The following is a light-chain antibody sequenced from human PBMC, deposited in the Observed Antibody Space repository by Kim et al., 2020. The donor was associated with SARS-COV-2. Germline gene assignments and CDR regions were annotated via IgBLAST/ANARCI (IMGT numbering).Light chain of an antibody. CDR3: LQHKTFPYT. CDR1: QDISYF. V-gene: IGKV1-17*03. Sequence: SASVGDRVTLTCRASQDISYFLAWIQQKPGKAPKRLIYGASTLQSGVPSRFSGSGSGTEFTLTISSLQPEDFATYFCLQHKTFPYTFGQGTKLEI. CDR2: GAS. J-gene: IGKJ2*01.